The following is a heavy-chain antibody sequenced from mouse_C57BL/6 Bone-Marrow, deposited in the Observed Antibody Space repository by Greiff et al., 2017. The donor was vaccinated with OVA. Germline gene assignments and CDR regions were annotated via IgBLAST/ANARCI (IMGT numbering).Heavy chain of an antibody. Sequence: EVQLQQSGTVLARPGASVKMSCKTSGYTFTSYWMHWVKQRPGQGLEWIGAIYPGNSDTSYNQKFKGKAKLTAVTSASTAYMELGSLTNEDSAVYYCTKAQATTWFAYWGQGTLVTVSA. CDR2: IYPGNSDT. CDR3: TKAQATTWFAY. D-gene: IGHD3-2*02. J-gene: IGHJ3*01. CDR1: GYTFTSYW. V-gene: IGHV1-5*01.